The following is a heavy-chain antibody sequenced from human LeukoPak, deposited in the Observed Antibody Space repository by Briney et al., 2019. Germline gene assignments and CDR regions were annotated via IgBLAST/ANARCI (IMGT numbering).Heavy chain of an antibody. D-gene: IGHD3-10*01. CDR2: MNPNSGNT. CDR1: GYTFTSYD. V-gene: IGHV1-8*01. Sequence: ASVKVSCKASGYTFTSYDINWVRQATGQGLEWMGWMNPNSGNTGYAQKFQGRVTMTRNTSISTAYMELSSLRSEDTAVYYCARGYYGSGGGPSDFDYWGQGTLVTVSS. J-gene: IGHJ4*02. CDR3: ARGYYGSGGGPSDFDY.